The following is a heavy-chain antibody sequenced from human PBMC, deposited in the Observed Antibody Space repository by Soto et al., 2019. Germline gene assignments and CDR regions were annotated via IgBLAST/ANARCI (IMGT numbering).Heavy chain of an antibody. J-gene: IGHJ4*02. CDR2: IGGGGVPT. D-gene: IGHD3-3*01. Sequence: GGSLRLSCAASGFTFSNYAMSWVRQAPGKGLEWVSAIGGGGVPTYHADSVKGRFTISRDNSMNTLYLQMNSLRAEDTAVYYCARDGQMGYDYWIAFYEFDYWGQGS. V-gene: IGHV3-23*01. CDR1: GFTFSNYA. CDR3: ARDGQMGYDYWIAFYEFDY.